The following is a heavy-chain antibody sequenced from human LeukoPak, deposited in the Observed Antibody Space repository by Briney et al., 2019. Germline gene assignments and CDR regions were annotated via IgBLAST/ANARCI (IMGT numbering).Heavy chain of an antibody. J-gene: IGHJ6*03. V-gene: IGHV3-30*03. CDR2: ISYDGSNK. Sequence: GGSLRLSCAASGFSFSYAWMSWVRQAPGKGLEWVAVISYDGSNKYYADSVKGRFTISRDNSKNTLYLQMNSLRAEDTAVYYCARDNSPVYYYYYYYMDVWGKGTTVTVSS. CDR1: GFSFSYAW. D-gene: IGHD4-23*01. CDR3: ARDNSPVYYYYYYYMDV.